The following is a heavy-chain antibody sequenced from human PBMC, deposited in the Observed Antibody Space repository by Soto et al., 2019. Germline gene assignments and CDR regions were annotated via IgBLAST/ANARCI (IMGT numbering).Heavy chain of an antibody. CDR3: VRDDIGVGIDF. CDR1: GFTFSNYW. J-gene: IGHJ4*02. D-gene: IGHD1-26*01. V-gene: IGHV3-74*03. CDR2: INGDGSHT. Sequence: GGSLRLSCAASGFTFSNYWMHWVRQAPGKGLVWISHINGDGSHTTYADSVKGRFTISRDNAKNTVYLQMDSLRAEDTAVYYCVRDDIGVGIDFWGLGTLVTSPQ.